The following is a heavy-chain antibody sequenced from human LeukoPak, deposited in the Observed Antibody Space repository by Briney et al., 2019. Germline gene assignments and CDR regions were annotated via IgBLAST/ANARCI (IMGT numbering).Heavy chain of an antibody. V-gene: IGHV3-11*04. CDR2: ISSSGSTI. J-gene: IGHJ2*01. CDR3: PSIGGGYSYGYPSDWYFDL. CDR1: GFTFSDYY. Sequence: PGGSLRLSCAASGFTFSDYYMSWIRQAPGKGLEWVSYISSSGSTIYYADSVKGRFTISRDNAKNSLYLQMNSLRAEDTAVYYCPSIGGGYSYGYPSDWYFDLWGRGTLVTVSS. D-gene: IGHD5-18*01.